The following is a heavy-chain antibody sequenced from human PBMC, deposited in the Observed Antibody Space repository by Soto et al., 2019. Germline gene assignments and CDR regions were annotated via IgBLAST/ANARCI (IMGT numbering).Heavy chain of an antibody. CDR1: GGTFSSYA. J-gene: IGHJ6*02. CDR3: ASGGEQQLNYYYGMDV. CDR2: IIPIFGTA. D-gene: IGHD6-13*01. Sequence: SVKVSCKASGGTFSSYAISWVRQAPGQGLEWMGGIIPIFGTANYAQKFQGRVTITADESTSTAYMELSSLRSEDTAVYYCASGGEQQLNYYYGMDVWGQGTTVTVSS. V-gene: IGHV1-69*13.